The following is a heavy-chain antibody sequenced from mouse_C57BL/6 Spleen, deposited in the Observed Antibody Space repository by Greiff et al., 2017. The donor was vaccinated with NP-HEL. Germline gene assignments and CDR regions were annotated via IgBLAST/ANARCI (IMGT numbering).Heavy chain of an antibody. V-gene: IGHV1-7*01. CDR2: INPSSGYT. CDR1: GYTFTSYW. D-gene: IGHD2-5*01. CDR3: ARGSRSDSNYVNAMDY. J-gene: IGHJ4*01. Sequence: QVQLQQSGAELAKPGASVKLSCKASGYTFTSYWMHWVKQRPGQGLEWIGYINPSSGYTKYNQKFKDKATLTADKSSSTVYMQLSSLTYEDSAVYYCARGSRSDSNYVNAMDYRGQGTSVTVSS.